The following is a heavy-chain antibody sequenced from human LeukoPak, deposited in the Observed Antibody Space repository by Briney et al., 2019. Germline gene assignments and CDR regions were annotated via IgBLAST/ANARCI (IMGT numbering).Heavy chain of an antibody. J-gene: IGHJ4*02. CDR1: GFTFSSYG. D-gene: IGHD3-22*01. CDR2: ISYDGSNK. Sequence: GGSLRLSCAASGFTFSSYGMHWVRQAPGKGLEWVAVISYDGSNKYYADSVKGRFTISRDNSKNTLYLQMNSLRAEDTAAYYCAKDFPYDSSGYPGVIDYWGQGTLVTVSS. CDR3: AKDFPYDSSGYPGVIDY. V-gene: IGHV3-30*18.